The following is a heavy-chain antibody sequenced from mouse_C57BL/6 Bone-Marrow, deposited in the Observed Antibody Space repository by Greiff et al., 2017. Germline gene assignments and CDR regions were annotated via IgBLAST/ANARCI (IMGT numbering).Heavy chain of an antibody. CDR1: GYTFTDYN. J-gene: IGHJ2*01. CDR3: AREVIYDGYYYFDY. CDR2: INPNNGGT. V-gene: IGHV1-18*01. Sequence: EVKVVESGPELVKPGASVKIPCKASGYTFTDYNMDWVKQSHGKSLEWIGDINPNNGGTIYNQKFKGKATLTVDKSSSTAYMELRSLTSEDTAVYYCAREVIYDGYYYFDYWGQGTTLTVSS. D-gene: IGHD2-3*01.